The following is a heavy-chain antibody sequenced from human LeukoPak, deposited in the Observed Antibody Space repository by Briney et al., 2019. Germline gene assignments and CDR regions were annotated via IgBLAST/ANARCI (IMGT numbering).Heavy chain of an antibody. CDR2: IKQDGSEK. D-gene: IGHD1-7*01. J-gene: IGHJ4*02. CDR1: GFTFSSYW. CDR3: AGDLLDWNYYFDY. Sequence: GGSLRLSCAASGFTFSSYWMSWVRQAPGKGREGVANIKQDGSEKYYVDSVKGRFTISRDNAKNSLYLQMNSLRAEDTAVYYCAGDLLDWNYYFDYWGQGTLVTVSS. V-gene: IGHV3-7*01.